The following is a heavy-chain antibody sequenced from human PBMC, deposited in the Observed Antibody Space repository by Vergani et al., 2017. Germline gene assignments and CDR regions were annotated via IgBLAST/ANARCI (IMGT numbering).Heavy chain of an antibody. CDR3: ARETRGYYYDSSGYINAFDI. V-gene: IGHV3-11*04. Sequence: QVQLVESGGGLVKPGGSLRLSCAASGFTFSDYYMRWNRQGPGKGVEWVSYISSSGRTIYYADSVKGRFTISRDNAKNSLYLQMNSLRAEDTAVYYCARETRGYYYDSSGYINAFDIWGQGTMVTVSS. CDR2: ISSSGRTI. CDR1: GFTFSDYY. J-gene: IGHJ3*02. D-gene: IGHD3-22*01.